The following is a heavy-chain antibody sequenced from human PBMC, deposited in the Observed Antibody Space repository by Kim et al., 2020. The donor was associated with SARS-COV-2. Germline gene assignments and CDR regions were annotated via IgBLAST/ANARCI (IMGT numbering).Heavy chain of an antibody. Sequence: ASVKVSCKASGFTFTNYVIHWVRQAPGQRLEWMGWINAGNGNTKYSQKFQGRVTITRDSSASAAYMELSSLRSEDTAIYYCGRGEIGYCSSTTCSDAFDIWGQGTMVTLSS. D-gene: IGHD2-2*01. J-gene: IGHJ3*02. V-gene: IGHV1-3*01. CDR1: GFTFTNYV. CDR3: GRGEIGYCSSTTCSDAFDI. CDR2: INAGNGNT.